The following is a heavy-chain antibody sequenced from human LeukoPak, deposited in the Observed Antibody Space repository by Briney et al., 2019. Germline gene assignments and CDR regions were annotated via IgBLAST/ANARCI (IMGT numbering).Heavy chain of an antibody. Sequence: PSETLSLTCTVSGGSVSSGSYYWSWIRQPPGKGLECIGYISYSGSTYYNPSLKSRVTISVDTSKNQFSLKLSSVTAADTAVYYCARDYDFWSGYGYGMDVWGQGTTVTVSS. CDR3: ARDYDFWSGYGYGMDV. CDR2: ISYSGST. V-gene: IGHV4-31*03. CDR1: GGSVSSGSYY. D-gene: IGHD3-3*01. J-gene: IGHJ6*02.